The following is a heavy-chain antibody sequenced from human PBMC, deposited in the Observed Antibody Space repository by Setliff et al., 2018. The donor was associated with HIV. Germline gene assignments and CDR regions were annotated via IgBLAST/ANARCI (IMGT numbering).Heavy chain of an antibody. Sequence: SETLSLTCYVTDDPISSYYWSWVRQPAGKGLEWIGRLYVSGDTDYNPSLKSRVTMSLDTSKKHFSLNLKSVTAADTAVYYCARTLAYHAFDIWGQGTMVTVSS. D-gene: IGHD2-2*01. V-gene: IGHV4-4*07. J-gene: IGHJ3*02. CDR3: ARTLAYHAFDI. CDR2: LYVSGDT. CDR1: DDPISSYY.